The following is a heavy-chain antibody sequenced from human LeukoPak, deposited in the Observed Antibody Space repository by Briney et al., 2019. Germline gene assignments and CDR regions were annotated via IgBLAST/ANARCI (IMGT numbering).Heavy chain of an antibody. CDR1: GFTFSSYA. CDR3: AGDQWLAYYYHGMDV. Sequence: GGSLRLSCAASGFTFSSYAMNWVRQAPGKGLEWVSYITNNGTTIYYADSVKGRFTISRDNAENSLYLQMNRLRAEDTAIYYCAGDQWLAYYYHGMDVWGQGTTVTVSS. D-gene: IGHD6-19*01. V-gene: IGHV3-48*03. CDR2: ITNNGTTI. J-gene: IGHJ6*02.